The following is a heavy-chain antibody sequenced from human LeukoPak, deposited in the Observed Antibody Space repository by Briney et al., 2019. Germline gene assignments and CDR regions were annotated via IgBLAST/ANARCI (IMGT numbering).Heavy chain of an antibody. V-gene: IGHV4-59*08. D-gene: IGHD3-16*01. Sequence: SETLSLTCTVSGGSISGYYWSWIRQPPGKGLEWIGYIYYSGSTNYNPSLESRVTISVDTSKNQFSLKLRSVTAAATAVYYCARHHVFVLGGASFDYWGQGTLVTVSS. CDR3: ARHHVFVLGGASFDY. CDR2: IYYSGST. CDR1: GGSISGYY. J-gene: IGHJ4*02.